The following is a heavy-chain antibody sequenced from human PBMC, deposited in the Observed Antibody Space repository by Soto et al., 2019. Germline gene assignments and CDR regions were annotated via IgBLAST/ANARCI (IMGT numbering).Heavy chain of an antibody. V-gene: IGHV3-23*01. CDR1: GFTFSNFA. Sequence: PGGSLRLSCAVSGFTFSNFAMSWVRQAPGKGLEWVSVISGGGGTTYYADSVKGRFTISRDNSKNTLYLQMDSLRAEDTALYYCAKAMSTPSRPRNYFDYWGQGTLVTVSS. CDR2: ISGGGGTT. J-gene: IGHJ4*02. CDR3: AKAMSTPSRPRNYFDY. D-gene: IGHD6-6*01.